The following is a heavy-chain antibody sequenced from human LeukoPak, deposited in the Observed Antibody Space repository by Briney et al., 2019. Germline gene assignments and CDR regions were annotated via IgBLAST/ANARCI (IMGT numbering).Heavy chain of an antibody. J-gene: IGHJ4*02. CDR3: ARDGLYCSGDSCYPYYFDS. CDR2: INPNSGGT. CDR1: GYTFSGYY. Sequence: GASVKVSCKASGYTFSGYYMHWVRQAPGQGLEWIGWINPNSGGTNYAQKFQGRVTMTRDTSISTAYMELSRLRSDDTAVYYCARDGLYCSGDSCYPYYFDSWGQGTLVTVSS. D-gene: IGHD2-15*01. V-gene: IGHV1-2*02.